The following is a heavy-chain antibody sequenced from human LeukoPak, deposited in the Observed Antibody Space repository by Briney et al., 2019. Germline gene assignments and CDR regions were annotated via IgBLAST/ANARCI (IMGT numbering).Heavy chain of an antibody. CDR1: GGTFSSYA. D-gene: IGHD5-12*01. CDR2: IIPILGIA. J-gene: IGHJ4*02. Sequence: ASVKVSCKASGGTFSSYAISWVRQAPGQGLEWMGRIIPILGIANYAQKFQGRVTITADKSTSAAYMELSSLRSEDAAVYYCARASIVATITSIDYWGQGTQVTVSS. V-gene: IGHV1-69*04. CDR3: ARASIVATITSIDY.